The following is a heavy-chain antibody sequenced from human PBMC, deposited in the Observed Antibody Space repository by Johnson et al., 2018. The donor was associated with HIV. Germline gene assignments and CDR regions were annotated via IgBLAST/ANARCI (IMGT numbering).Heavy chain of an antibody. J-gene: IGHJ3*02. V-gene: IGHV3-20*04. Sequence: VHLVESGGGVVRLGGSLRVSCTASGFNFDDYGLSWVRPVPGKGLEWVAGVNWSGISTGYADSVKGRFTISRANSKNSLSLQMDNLRAEDTALYYCARVSTGFTVSGVVILPTGAFDIWGRGTMVTVSS. CDR3: ARVSTGFTVSGVVILPTGAFDI. D-gene: IGHD3-3*01. CDR1: GFNFDDYG. CDR2: VNWSGIST.